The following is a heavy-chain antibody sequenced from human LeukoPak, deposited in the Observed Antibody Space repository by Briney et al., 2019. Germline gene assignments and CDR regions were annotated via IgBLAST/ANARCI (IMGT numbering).Heavy chain of an antibody. CDR3: ARHREISSRDFEY. J-gene: IGHJ4*02. CDR1: GLTVSSSD. V-gene: IGHV3-53*01. D-gene: IGHD1-14*01. CDR2: SYRGGDT. Sequence: GGSLRLSCAISGLTVSSSDMSWVRQAPGKGLEWVSASYRGGDTYYADSAKGRFTISRDNSKNTLYLQMNSLRAEDTAVYYRARHREISSRDFEYWGQGTLVTVSS.